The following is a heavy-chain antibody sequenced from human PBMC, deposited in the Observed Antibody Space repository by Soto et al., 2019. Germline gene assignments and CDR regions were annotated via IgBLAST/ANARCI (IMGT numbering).Heavy chain of an antibody. CDR1: GFSFSDYA. D-gene: IGHD3-16*02. CDR3: TKRDSISGKRYNPDQF. V-gene: IGHV3-23*04. Sequence: VQLVESGRDLVQPGGSLRLSCAASGFSFSDYAMSWVRQAPERGLKWVSSVTEGGERTFYADSVKGRFTISRDNSNNMLYLQMNGLRAADTAIYYCTKRDSISGKRYNPDQFWGQGTQVTVSS. J-gene: IGHJ4*02. CDR2: VTEGGERT.